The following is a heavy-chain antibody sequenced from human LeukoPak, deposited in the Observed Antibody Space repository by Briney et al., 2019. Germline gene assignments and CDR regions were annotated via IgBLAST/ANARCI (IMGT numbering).Heavy chain of an antibody. CDR3: ARPVRELTASDAFGI. Sequence: GGSLRLSCAASGFTFSSYAMSWVRQAPGKGLEWVSFISSSSSIIYEADSVKGRFTTSRDNDKKSLYLQMNSLRAEDTAVYYCARPVRELTASDAFGIWGQGTKVTVSS. J-gene: IGHJ3*02. V-gene: IGHV3-48*04. CDR1: GFTFSSYA. CDR2: ISSSSSII. D-gene: IGHD1-7*01.